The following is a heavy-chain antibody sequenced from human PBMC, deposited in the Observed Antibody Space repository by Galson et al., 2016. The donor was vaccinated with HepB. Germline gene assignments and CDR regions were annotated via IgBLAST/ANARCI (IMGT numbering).Heavy chain of an antibody. CDR1: GGSISSAGFY. Sequence: TLSLTCTVSGGSISSAGFYWTWIRQLPGRGLEWIGYIYYGGSTFYNPSLQSRVTMSVDTSNNRFSLRLNSVTAADTAVYYCARDNVMGAKNWFDPWGQGTLVTVSS. D-gene: IGHD1-26*01. CDR2: IYYGGST. CDR3: ARDNVMGAKNWFDP. V-gene: IGHV4-31*03. J-gene: IGHJ5*02.